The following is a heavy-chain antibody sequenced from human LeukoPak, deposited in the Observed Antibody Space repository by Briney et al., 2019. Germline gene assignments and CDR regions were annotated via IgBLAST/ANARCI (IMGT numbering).Heavy chain of an antibody. CDR2: ISSSSSYI. V-gene: IGHV3-21*01. CDR3: ARGAGAFDC. J-gene: IGHJ4*02. CDR1: GFTFSSYS. D-gene: IGHD3-10*01. Sequence: GGSLRLSCAASGFTFSSYSMNWVRQAPGKGLEWVSYISSSSSYIYYAVSVKGRFTISRDNAKNSLYLKMNSLRAEDTAVYYCARGAGAFDCWGQGTLVTVSS.